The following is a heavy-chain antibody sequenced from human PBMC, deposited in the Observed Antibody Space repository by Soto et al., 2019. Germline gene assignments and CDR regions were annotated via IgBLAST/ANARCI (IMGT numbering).Heavy chain of an antibody. J-gene: IGHJ6*02. Sequence: EVQLLESGGGLVQPGGSLRLSCAASGFTFSSYAMSWVRQAPGKGLEWVSAICGSGGSTYYADSVKGRFTISRDNSKNTLYLQMKSLRAEDTAVYYCAKGSAMVRGVIYYYGMDVWGQGTTVTVSS. CDR1: GFTFSSYA. D-gene: IGHD3-10*01. V-gene: IGHV3-23*01. CDR3: AKGSAMVRGVIYYYGMDV. CDR2: ICGSGGST.